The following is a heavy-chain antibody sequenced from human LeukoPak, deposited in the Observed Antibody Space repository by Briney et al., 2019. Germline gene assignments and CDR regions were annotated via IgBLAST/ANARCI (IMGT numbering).Heavy chain of an antibody. D-gene: IGHD1-14*01. V-gene: IGHV1-69*13. J-gene: IGHJ6*03. CDR2: IIPIFGKA. CDR3: ARGNKGNLLVGNMDV. Sequence: GASVKVSCKASGGTFSNFAVSWVRQAPGQGLEWMGGIIPIFGKANYAQSFQGRVTITADESTAIAYMELSSLRSEDTAVHYCARGNKGNLLVGNMDVWGTGTLVTVSS. CDR1: GGTFSNFA.